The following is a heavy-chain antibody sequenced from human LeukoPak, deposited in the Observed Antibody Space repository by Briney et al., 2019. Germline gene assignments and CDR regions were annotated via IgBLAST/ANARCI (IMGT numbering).Heavy chain of an antibody. V-gene: IGHV4-34*01. CDR2: ISHTGDT. CDR3: ARLGATKSHHYYYNLDV. Sequence: SETLSLTCAVNGGSFSAYYWTWIRLPPGKGLEWIGEISHTGDTNYNPSLKGRVTISLDTSKNQFSLMLSSVTAADTAVYFCARLGATKSHHYYYNLDVWGQGTTVTVYS. J-gene: IGHJ6*02. D-gene: IGHD1-26*01. CDR1: GGSFSAYY.